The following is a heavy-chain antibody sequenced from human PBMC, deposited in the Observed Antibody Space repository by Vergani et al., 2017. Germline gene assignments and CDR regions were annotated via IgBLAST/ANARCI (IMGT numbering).Heavy chain of an antibody. CDR1: GFTFDDYA. V-gene: IGHV3-9*01. J-gene: IGHJ5*02. Sequence: EVQLVESGGGLVQPGRSLRLSCAASGFTFDDYAMHWVRQAPGKGLEWVSGISWNSGSIGYADSVKGRFTISRDNAKNSLYLQMNSLRAEDTALYYCAKGERATPLLNWFDPWGQGTLVTVSS. CDR3: AKGERATPLLNWFDP. CDR2: ISWNSGSI. D-gene: IGHD1-26*01.